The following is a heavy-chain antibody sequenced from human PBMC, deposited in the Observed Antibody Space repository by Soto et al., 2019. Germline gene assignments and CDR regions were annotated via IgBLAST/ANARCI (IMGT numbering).Heavy chain of an antibody. CDR3: AKDLSYYGSGNRIPNDAFDI. J-gene: IGHJ3*02. CDR2: ISGSGGST. V-gene: IGHV3-23*01. CDR1: GFTFSSYA. Sequence: GGSLRLSCAASGFTFSSYAMSWVRQAPGKGLEWVSAISGSGGSTYYADSVKGRFTISRDNSKNTLYLQMNSLRAEDTAVYYCAKDLSYYGSGNRIPNDAFDIWGQGTMVTVSS. D-gene: IGHD3-10*01.